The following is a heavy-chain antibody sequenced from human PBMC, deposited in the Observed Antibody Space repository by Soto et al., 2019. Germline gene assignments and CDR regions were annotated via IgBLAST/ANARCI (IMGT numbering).Heavy chain of an antibody. Sequence: QVQLQESGPGLVKPSETLSLTCTVSGGSVSSGRYYWSWIRQPPGKGLEWIGYIYYSGSTNYNPSRKRRVTIAVDTYKNEFSLKLSAVTAADTAVYYCARAKRAYYYYYGMDVWGQGTTVTVSS. J-gene: IGHJ6*02. CDR3: ARAKRAYYYYYGMDV. CDR2: IYYSGST. V-gene: IGHV4-61*01. D-gene: IGHD6-25*01. CDR1: GGSVSSGRYY.